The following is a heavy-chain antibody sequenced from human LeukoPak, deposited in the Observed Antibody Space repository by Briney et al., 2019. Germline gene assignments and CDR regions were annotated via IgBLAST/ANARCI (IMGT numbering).Heavy chain of an antibody. J-gene: IGHJ4*02. Sequence: GGSLRLSCAASGFTFSNYAMHWVRQAPGKGLEWVAIISYDGSNEYYADSVKGRFTISRDNSKNTLYLQMNSLRAEDTAVYYCAKVLGLRRGFFDYWGQGTLVTVSS. CDR1: GFTFSNYA. V-gene: IGHV3-30-3*01. CDR2: ISYDGSNE. CDR3: AKVLGLRRGFFDY. D-gene: IGHD4-17*01.